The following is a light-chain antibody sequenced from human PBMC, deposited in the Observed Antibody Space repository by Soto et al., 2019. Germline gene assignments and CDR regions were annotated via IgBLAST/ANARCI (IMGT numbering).Light chain of an antibody. Sequence: EIVLTQSPGTLSLSPGERATLSCRASQSVTSSYLAWYRHKPGQAPRLLIYGASSRATGIPDRFSGSGSGTDFILTISRLEPEDFAVYFCQQYGNSPGTFGPGTKVDVK. V-gene: IGKV3-20*01. CDR3: QQYGNSPGT. J-gene: IGKJ3*01. CDR2: GAS. CDR1: QSVTSSY.